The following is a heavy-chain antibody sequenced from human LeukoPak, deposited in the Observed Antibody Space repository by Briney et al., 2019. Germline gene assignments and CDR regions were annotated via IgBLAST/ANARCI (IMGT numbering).Heavy chain of an antibody. Sequence: SETLSLTCTVSGGSLSSFYWSWIRQPPGKGLEYIGYISYSETTSYNPSLKSRVTISVDTSKNQLSLKLTSVTAADTAVYYCARDKGLPQAFDIWGHGTMVTVSS. V-gene: IGHV4-59*01. CDR3: ARDKGLPQAFDI. D-gene: IGHD5/OR15-5a*01. CDR1: GGSLSSFY. CDR2: ISYSETT. J-gene: IGHJ3*02.